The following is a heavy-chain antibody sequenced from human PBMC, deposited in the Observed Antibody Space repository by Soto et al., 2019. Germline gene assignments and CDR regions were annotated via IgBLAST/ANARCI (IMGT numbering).Heavy chain of an antibody. Sequence: SETLSLTCTVSSGSISSSSYYWGWIRQPPGKGLEWIGSIYYSGSTYYNPSLKSRVTISVDTSKNQFSLKLSSVTAADTAVYYCARFGGANYYGSGSYYGMDVWGQGTTVTVSS. CDR1: SGSISSSSYY. V-gene: IGHV4-39*01. CDR2: IYYSGST. CDR3: ARFGGANYYGSGSYYGMDV. J-gene: IGHJ6*02. D-gene: IGHD3-10*01.